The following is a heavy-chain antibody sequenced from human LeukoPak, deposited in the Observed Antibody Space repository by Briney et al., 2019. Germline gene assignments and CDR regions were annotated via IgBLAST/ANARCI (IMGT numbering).Heavy chain of an antibody. J-gene: IGHJ4*02. CDR2: IIPIFSNT. V-gene: IGHV1-69*05. CDR1: EGTFSSYA. CDR3: ARAPGYYYGDF. D-gene: IGHD3-22*01. Sequence: APVKVSCKASEGTFSSYAISWVRQAPGHGLEWMGGIIPIFSNTNYAEKVQGRVTITTDKSTSTVYMEMNSLRAEDTAVYYCARAPGYYYGDFWGQGTLVTVSS.